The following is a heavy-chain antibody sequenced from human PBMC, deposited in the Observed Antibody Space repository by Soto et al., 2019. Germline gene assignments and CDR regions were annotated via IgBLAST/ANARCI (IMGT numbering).Heavy chain of an antibody. Sequence: GGSLRLSCAASGFTFSSYGMHWVRQAPGKGLEWVAVISYDGSNKYYADSVKGRFTISRDNSKNTLYLQMNSLRAEDTAVYYCAKAESNFDAFDIWGQGTMVTVSS. CDR1: GFTFSSYG. D-gene: IGHD4-4*01. CDR2: ISYDGSNK. V-gene: IGHV3-30*18. J-gene: IGHJ3*02. CDR3: AKAESNFDAFDI.